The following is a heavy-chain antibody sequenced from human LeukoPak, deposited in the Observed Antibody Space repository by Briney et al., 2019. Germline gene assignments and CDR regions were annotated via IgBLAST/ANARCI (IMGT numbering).Heavy chain of an antibody. Sequence: PGRSLRLSCVASAFTFSIYGMHWVRQAPGKGLEWVAVISYDGSKTYYADSVKGRFTISRDNSKNTLYLQMNSLRAEDTAVYYCARDVYGSGFYGMDVWGQGTTVTASS. CDR2: ISYDGSKT. J-gene: IGHJ6*02. V-gene: IGHV3-33*08. CDR1: AFTFSIYG. CDR3: ARDVYGSGFYGMDV. D-gene: IGHD3-10*01.